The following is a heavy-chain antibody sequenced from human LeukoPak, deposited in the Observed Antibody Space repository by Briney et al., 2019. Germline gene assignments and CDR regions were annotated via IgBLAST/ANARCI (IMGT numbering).Heavy chain of an antibody. Sequence: PSETLSLTCAVYGGSFSGYYWSWIRQPPGKGRGWIGEINHSGSTNYNPSLKSRVTISVDTSKNLFSLKLSSVTAAGTAVYYCARGNYYVWGSYRYGFDPWGQGTLVTVSS. V-gene: IGHV4-34*01. J-gene: IGHJ5*02. CDR1: GGSFSGYY. D-gene: IGHD3-16*02. CDR3: ARGNYYVWGSYRYGFDP. CDR2: INHSGST.